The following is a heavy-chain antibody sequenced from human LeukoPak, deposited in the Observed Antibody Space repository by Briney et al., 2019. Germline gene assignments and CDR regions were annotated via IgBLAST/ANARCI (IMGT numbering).Heavy chain of an antibody. J-gene: IGHJ4*02. V-gene: IGHV4-31*03. Sequence: SETLSLTCTVSGGSISSGGYYWSWLRQHPGKGLEWIGYIYYSGSTYYNPSLKSRVTISVDRSKNQFSLKLSSVTAADTAVYYCARGGDTVAYFDYWGQGTLVTVSS. CDR3: ARGGDTVAYFDY. D-gene: IGHD4-23*01. CDR2: IYYSGST. CDR1: GGSISSGGYY.